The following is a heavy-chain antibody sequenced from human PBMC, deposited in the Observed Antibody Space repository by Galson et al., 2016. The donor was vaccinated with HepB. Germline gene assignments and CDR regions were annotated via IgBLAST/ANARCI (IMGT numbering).Heavy chain of an antibody. CDR2: IPYSGRT. D-gene: IGHD3/OR15-3a*01. CDR1: VGSISSGIYY. J-gene: IGHJ5*02. CDR3: ARGNYNDFWSGYYWFDP. Sequence: TLSLTCNVSVGSISSGIYYWSWIRQHPGQGVEWIGYIPYSGRTYYNPSLKSRVTISLDKSKNQFSLKLSSVTAADTAVYYCARGNYNDFWSGYYWFDPWGQGTLVTVSS. V-gene: IGHV4-31*03.